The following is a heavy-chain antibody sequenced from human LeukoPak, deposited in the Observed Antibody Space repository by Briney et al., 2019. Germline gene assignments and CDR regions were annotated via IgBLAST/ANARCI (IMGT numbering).Heavy chain of an antibody. Sequence: SETLSLTCTVSGGSISSYYWSWIRQPPGKGLEWIGYIYYSGSTNYNPSLKSRVTISVDTSKNQFSLNLSPVTAADTAVYYCARDARQFYGARGWFDPWGQGTLVTVSS. D-gene: IGHD4-17*01. V-gene: IGHV4-59*01. CDR1: GGSISSYY. CDR3: ARDARQFYGARGWFDP. J-gene: IGHJ5*02. CDR2: IYYSGST.